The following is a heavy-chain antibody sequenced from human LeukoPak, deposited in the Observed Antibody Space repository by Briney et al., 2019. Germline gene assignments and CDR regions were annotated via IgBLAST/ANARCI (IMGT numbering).Heavy chain of an antibody. D-gene: IGHD5-18*01. V-gene: IGHV3-23*01. CDR2: ISGSGGST. J-gene: IGHJ4*02. CDR1: GFTFSSYA. CDR3: AKEPRYSYGPGGY. Sequence: GGSLRLSCAASGFTFSSYAMSWVRQAPGKGLEWVSAISGSGGSTYYAASVKGRFTISRDNSKNTLYHQMISLSADDTAVYYCAKEPRYSYGPGGYWGQGTLVTVSS.